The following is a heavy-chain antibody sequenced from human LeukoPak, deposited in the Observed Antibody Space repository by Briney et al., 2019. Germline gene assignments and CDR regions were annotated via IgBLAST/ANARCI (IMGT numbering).Heavy chain of an antibody. J-gene: IGHJ5*02. Sequence: QPGGSLRLSCAASGFTFSGSAMHWVRQASGKGLEWVGRIRSKANSYATAYAASVKGRFTISRDDSKNTAYLQMNSLKTEDTAVYYCARGPGWFDPWGQGTLVTVSS. CDR2: IRSKANSYAT. CDR1: GFTFSGSA. CDR3: ARGPGWFDP. V-gene: IGHV3-73*01.